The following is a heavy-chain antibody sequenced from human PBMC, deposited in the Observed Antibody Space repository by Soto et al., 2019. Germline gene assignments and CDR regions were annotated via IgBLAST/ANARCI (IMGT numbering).Heavy chain of an antibody. V-gene: IGHV3-23*01. J-gene: IGHJ4*02. D-gene: IGHD1-7*01. CDR1: GFTFSNFA. CDR2: MSGSGGTT. Sequence: EVQLLESGGGLIQPGGSLRLSCAASGFTFSNFAMTWVRQAPGKGLEWVSTMSGSGGTTYYADSVKGRFTISRDNSKNTLSLQMNSLRAEDTAVYYCANGNWNYVGYFDDWGQGTLVTVSS. CDR3: ANGNWNYVGYFDD.